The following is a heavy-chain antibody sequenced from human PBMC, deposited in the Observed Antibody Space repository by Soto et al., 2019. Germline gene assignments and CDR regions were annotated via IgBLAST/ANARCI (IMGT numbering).Heavy chain of an antibody. Sequence: QVQLVESGGGVVQPGRSLRLSCAASGFTFSSYAMHWVRQAPGKGLEWVAVISYDGSNKYYADSVKGRFTISRDNSKNTLYLQMNSLRAEDTAVYYCARDYYDTSGYTIYYYYGMDVWGQGTSVTVSS. CDR2: ISYDGSNK. V-gene: IGHV3-30-3*01. CDR3: ARDYYDTSGYTIYYYYGMDV. CDR1: GFTFSSYA. J-gene: IGHJ6*02. D-gene: IGHD3-22*01.